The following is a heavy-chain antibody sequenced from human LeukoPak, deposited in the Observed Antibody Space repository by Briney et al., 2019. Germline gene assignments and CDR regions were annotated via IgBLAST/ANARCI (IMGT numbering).Heavy chain of an antibody. J-gene: IGHJ6*02. Sequence: GGSLRLSCAASGFTFSSYGMHWVRQAPGKGLEWVAVISYDGSNEYYADSVKGRFTISRDNSKNTLYLQMNSLRAEDTAVYYCAKDLEGYSGPPSWGQGTTVTVSS. CDR3: AKDLEGYSGPPS. D-gene: IGHD5-12*01. CDR2: ISYDGSNE. CDR1: GFTFSSYG. V-gene: IGHV3-30*18.